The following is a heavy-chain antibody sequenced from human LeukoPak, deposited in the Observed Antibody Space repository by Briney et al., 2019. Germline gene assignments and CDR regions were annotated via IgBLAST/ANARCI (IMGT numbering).Heavy chain of an antibody. CDR2: INHSGST. V-gene: IGHV4-34*01. J-gene: IGHJ3*02. CDR3: ARTYDFWSGYYTTRPDDAFDI. Sequence: SETLSLTCAVYGGSFSGYYWSWIRQPPGKGLEWIGEINHSGSTNYNPSLKSRVTISVDTSKNQFSLKLSSVTAADTAVYYCARTYDFWSGYYTTRPDDAFDIWGQGTMVTVSS. D-gene: IGHD3-3*01. CDR1: GGSFSGYY.